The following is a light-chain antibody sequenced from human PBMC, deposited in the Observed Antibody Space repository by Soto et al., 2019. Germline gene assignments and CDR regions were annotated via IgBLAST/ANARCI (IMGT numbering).Light chain of an antibody. V-gene: IGKV1-16*01. CDR1: QGITNY. CDR2: AAS. CDR3: QQYNSYST. J-gene: IGKJ1*01. Sequence: DIQMTQSPSSLSASVGDRVTITCRASQGITNYLNWYQLKPGKAPELLIYAASSLQSGVPSRFSGSGSGTEFTLTISSLQPDDFATYYCQQYNSYSTFGQGTKVDIK.